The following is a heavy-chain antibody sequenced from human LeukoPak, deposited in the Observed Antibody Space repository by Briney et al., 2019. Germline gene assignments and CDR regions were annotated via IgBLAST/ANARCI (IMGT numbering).Heavy chain of an antibody. Sequence: RGSLRLSCAASGLTFSIHWMSWVRQAPGRGLECVANINQDGSDKYYVDSVKGRFTISRDNTKNSLYLQMNSLRAEDTAVYYCVGGDYWGQGTLVTVSS. CDR3: VGGDY. CDR1: GLTFSIHW. CDR2: INQDGSDK. V-gene: IGHV3-7*01. J-gene: IGHJ4*02.